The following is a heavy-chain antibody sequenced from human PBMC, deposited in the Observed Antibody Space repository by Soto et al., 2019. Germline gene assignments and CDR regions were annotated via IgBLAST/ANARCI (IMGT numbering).Heavy chain of an antibody. D-gene: IGHD3-10*01. V-gene: IGHV3-23*01. CDR2: ISGSGGST. J-gene: IGHJ3*02. Sequence: EVQLLESGGGLVQPGGSLRLTCAASGFTFSSYAMSWVRQAPGKGLEWVSAISGSGGSTYYADSVKGRFTISRDNSKNTLYLQMNSLRAEDTAVYYCAKTPIVVRGVIRSFDIWSQGTMVTVSS. CDR1: GFTFSSYA. CDR3: AKTPIVVRGVIRSFDI.